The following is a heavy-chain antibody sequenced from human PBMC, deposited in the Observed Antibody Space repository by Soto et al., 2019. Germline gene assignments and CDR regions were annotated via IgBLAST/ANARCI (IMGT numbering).Heavy chain of an antibody. V-gene: IGHV3-23*01. CDR2: LLRSGSST. CDR3: AKDAVSGDGVWLLDS. Sequence: GESLKISCAASGFTFRSYAMSWARQAPGKGLEWVSSLLRSGSSTYYADSVKGRFTISSDISANSLYLQMDSLRAEDTAVYYCAKDAVSGDGVWLLDSWGQGTVVTVSS. J-gene: IGHJ5*02. CDR1: GFTFRSYA. D-gene: IGHD4-17*01.